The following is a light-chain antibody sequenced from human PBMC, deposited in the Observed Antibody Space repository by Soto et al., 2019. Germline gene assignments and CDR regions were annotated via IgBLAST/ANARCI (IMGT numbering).Light chain of an antibody. CDR3: QQYGSSIT. CDR1: QSVSSSY. CDR2: GAS. V-gene: IGKV3-20*01. J-gene: IGKJ5*01. Sequence: EIVLTQSPGTLSLSPGARATLSCRASQSVSSSYLAWDQQKPGQAPRLLIYGASSRATGIPDRFSGSGSGTDFTLTISRLEPEDFAVYYCQQYGSSITFGQGTRLEIK.